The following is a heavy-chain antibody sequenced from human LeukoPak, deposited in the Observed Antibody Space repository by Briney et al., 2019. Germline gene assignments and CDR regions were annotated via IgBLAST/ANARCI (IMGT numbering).Heavy chain of an antibody. J-gene: IGHJ4*02. Sequence: PGGSLRLSCAASGFTFSSYAMSWVRQAPGKGLEWVSAISGSGGSTYYADSVKGRFTISRDNSKNTLYLQMNSLRAEATAVYYWAKDSKITFGGVIVILPFDYWGQGTLVTVSS. CDR1: GFTFSSYA. V-gene: IGHV3-23*01. CDR3: AKDSKITFGGVIVILPFDY. CDR2: ISGSGGST. D-gene: IGHD3-16*02.